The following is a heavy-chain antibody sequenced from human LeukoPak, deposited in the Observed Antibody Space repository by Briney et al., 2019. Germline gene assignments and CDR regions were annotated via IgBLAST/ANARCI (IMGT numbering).Heavy chain of an antibody. CDR2: ISSTGNTI. Sequence: GTSLRLSCAVSGFTISSHGMHWVRQAPGKGLDWVSYISSTGNTIYYADSAKGRFTISRDNTKNSLFLRMNSLRDEDTAVYYCVRGEAYSSSRYVGDLLDYWGQGTLVTVSS. CDR3: VRGEAYSSSRYVGDLLDY. D-gene: IGHD6-13*01. CDR1: GFTISSHG. J-gene: IGHJ4*02. V-gene: IGHV3-48*02.